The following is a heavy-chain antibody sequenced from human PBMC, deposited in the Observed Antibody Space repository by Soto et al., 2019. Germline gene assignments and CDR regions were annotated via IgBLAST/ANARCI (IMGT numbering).Heavy chain of an antibody. V-gene: IGHV3-30-3*01. D-gene: IGHD1-7*01. J-gene: IGHJ5*02. CDR1: GFTFSSYA. Sequence: GGSLRLSCAASGFTFSSYAMHWVRQAPGKGLEWVAVISYDGSNKYYADSVKGRFTISRDNSKNTLYLQMNSLRAEDTAVYYCARPGITGTTRWFDPWGQGTLVTVSS. CDR2: ISYDGSNK. CDR3: ARPGITGTTRWFDP.